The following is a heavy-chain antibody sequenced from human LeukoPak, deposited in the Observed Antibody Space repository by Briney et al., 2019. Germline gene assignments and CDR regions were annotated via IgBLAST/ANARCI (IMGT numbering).Heavy chain of an antibody. V-gene: IGHV4-30-2*01. J-gene: IGHJ4*02. D-gene: IGHD3-10*01. CDR2: IYHSGST. CDR1: GGSISSGGYS. CDR3: AILAFAMVRGYFDY. Sequence: SETLSLTCAASGGSISSGGYSWSWIRQAPGKGLEWIGYIYHSGSTYYNPSLKSRVTISVDSPKNHFSLKVTPVTAADTAMYYCAILAFAMVRGYFDYWGQGTLVTVSS.